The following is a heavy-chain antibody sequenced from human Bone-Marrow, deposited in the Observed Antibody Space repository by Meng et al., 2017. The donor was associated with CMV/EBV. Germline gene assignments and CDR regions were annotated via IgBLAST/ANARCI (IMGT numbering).Heavy chain of an antibody. CDR2: ISAYNGNT. D-gene: IGHD2-2*01. J-gene: IGHJ5*02. Sequence: ASVKVSCKASGYTFTSYGISWVRQAPGQGLEWMGWISAYNGNTNYAQKLQGRVTMTTDTSTSTAYMELRSLRSDDTAVYYCARDRGGYCSSTSCYPDPWGQGTLVTV. V-gene: IGHV1-18*01. CDR1: GYTFTSYG. CDR3: ARDRGGYCSSTSCYPDP.